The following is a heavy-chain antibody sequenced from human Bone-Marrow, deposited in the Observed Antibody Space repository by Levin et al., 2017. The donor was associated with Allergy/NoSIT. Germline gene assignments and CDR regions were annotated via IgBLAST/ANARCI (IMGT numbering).Heavy chain of an antibody. CDR3: ARRAYCSSTSCYRYFDL. J-gene: IGHJ2*01. CDR2: ISSSGSTI. CDR1: GFTFSSYE. V-gene: IGHV3-48*03. Sequence: GGSLRLSCAASGFTFSSYEMNWVRQAPGKGLEWVSYISSSGSTIYYADSVKGRFTISRDNAKNSLYLQMNSLRAEDTAVYYCARRAYCSSTSCYRYFDLWGRGTLVTVSS. D-gene: IGHD2-2*02.